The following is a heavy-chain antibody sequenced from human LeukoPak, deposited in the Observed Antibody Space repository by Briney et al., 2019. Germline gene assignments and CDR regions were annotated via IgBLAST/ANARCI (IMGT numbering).Heavy chain of an antibody. J-gene: IGHJ6*02. CDR1: GYIFTGYY. CDR3: ARDGPRVSSGYYYGMDV. Sequence: GASVKVSCKASGYIFTGYYMHWVRQAPGQGLEWMGWINPNSGGTNYAQKFQGRVTMTRDTSIRTAYMELSRLRSDDTAVYYCARDGPRVSSGYYYGMDVWGQGTTVTVSS. V-gene: IGHV1-2*02. D-gene: IGHD3-22*01. CDR2: INPNSGGT.